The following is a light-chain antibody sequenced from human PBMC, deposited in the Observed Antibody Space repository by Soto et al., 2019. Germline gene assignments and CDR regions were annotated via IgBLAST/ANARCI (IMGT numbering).Light chain of an antibody. J-gene: IGKJ2*01. Sequence: AIQMTQSPSSLSASVGDRVIITCRASQGITNDLGWYQQKPGKAPKLLIYATSNLQSGVPSRFSGSRSGTDFTLTISSLQPEDFATYSCLQDYNYPYTFGQGTKLEIK. CDR1: QGITND. CDR3: LQDYNYPYT. V-gene: IGKV1-6*01. CDR2: ATS.